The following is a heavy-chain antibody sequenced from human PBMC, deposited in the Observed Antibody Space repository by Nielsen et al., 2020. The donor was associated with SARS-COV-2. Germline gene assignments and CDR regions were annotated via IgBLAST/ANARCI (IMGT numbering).Heavy chain of an antibody. J-gene: IGHJ5*02. D-gene: IGHD6-13*01. CDR1: GYTFTGYY. V-gene: IGHV1-2*06. CDR3: ARDWRAAAGLGWFDP. CDR2: INPNSGGT. Sequence: ASVKVSCKASGYTFTGYYMHWVRQAPGQGLEWMGRINPNSGGTNYAQKFQGRVTMTRDTSISTAYMELSRLRSDDTAVYYCARDWRAAAGLGWFDPWGQGTLVTVSS.